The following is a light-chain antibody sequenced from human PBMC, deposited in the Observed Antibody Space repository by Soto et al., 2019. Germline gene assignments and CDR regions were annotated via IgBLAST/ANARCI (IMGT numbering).Light chain of an antibody. CDR2: KAS. CDR1: QSISSW. J-gene: IGKJ1*01. V-gene: IGKV1-5*03. CDR3: KPYNIYPWT. Sequence: DIQMTQSPSTLSASVGDRVTITCRASQSISSWLAWYQQKPGKAPKLLIYKASSLESGVPSRFSGSGSGTEFTLTISSLQPDDFATYSCKPYNIYPWTFGQGPKAKIK.